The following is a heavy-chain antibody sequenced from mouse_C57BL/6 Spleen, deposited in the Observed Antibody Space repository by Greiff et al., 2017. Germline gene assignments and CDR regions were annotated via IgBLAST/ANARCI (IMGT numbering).Heavy chain of an antibody. Sequence: QVQLKQSGAELVKPGASVKLSCKASGYTFTSYWMHWVKQRPGQGLEWIGMIHPNSGSTNYNEKFKSKATLTVDKSSSTAYMQLSSLTSEDSAVYYCARIYYGSSYDDWYFDVWGTGATVTVSS. J-gene: IGHJ1*03. CDR3: ARIYYGSSYDDWYFDV. D-gene: IGHD1-1*01. CDR2: IHPNSGST. CDR1: GYTFTSYW. V-gene: IGHV1-64*01.